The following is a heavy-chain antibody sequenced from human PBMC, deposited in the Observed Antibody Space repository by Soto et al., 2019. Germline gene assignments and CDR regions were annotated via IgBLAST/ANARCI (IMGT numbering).Heavy chain of an antibody. V-gene: IGHV4-30-4*01. Sequence: LSLTCTVSGGSTSSDNYWSWIRQPPGKGLEWIGHIYYSGNTDYNPSLKSRLAISIDTSKNQFSLKLSSATAADTAVYFCAREGGESSDGLYYFDSWGQGSLVTVSS. CDR1: GGSTSSDNY. D-gene: IGHD3-16*01. CDR3: AREGGESSDGLYYFDS. J-gene: IGHJ4*02. CDR2: IYYSGNT.